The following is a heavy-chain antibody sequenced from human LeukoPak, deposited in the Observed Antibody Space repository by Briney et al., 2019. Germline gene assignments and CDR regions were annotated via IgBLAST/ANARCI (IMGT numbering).Heavy chain of an antibody. CDR2: INPNSGGT. D-gene: IGHD3-22*01. J-gene: IGHJ4*02. V-gene: IGHV1-2*06. CDR1: GYTFNDYY. Sequence: ASVKVSCKASGYTFNDYYMHWVRQAPGQGLEWMGRINPNSGGTNYAQKFQGRVTMTRDTSISTASMELSSLRSDDTAVYYCTRSDYDTSGEFDYWGQGTLVTVSS. CDR3: TRSDYDTSGEFDY.